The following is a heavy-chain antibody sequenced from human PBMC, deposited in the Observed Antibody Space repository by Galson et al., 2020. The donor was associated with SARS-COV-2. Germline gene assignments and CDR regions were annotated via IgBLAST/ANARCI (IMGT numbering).Heavy chain of an antibody. V-gene: IGHV3-21*01. CDR1: GFTFSSYS. CDR3: AREVVAAHNWFDP. CDR2: ISSSSSYI. J-gene: IGHJ5*02. Sequence: GESLKISCAASGFTFSSYSMNWVRQAPGKGLEWVSSISSSSSYIYYADSMKGRFTISRDNAKNSLYLQMNSLRAEDTAVYYCAREVVAAHNWFDPWGQGTLVTVSS. D-gene: IGHD2-15*01.